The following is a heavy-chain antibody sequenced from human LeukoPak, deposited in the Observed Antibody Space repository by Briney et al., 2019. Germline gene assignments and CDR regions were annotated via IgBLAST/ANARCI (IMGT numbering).Heavy chain of an antibody. V-gene: IGHV4-59*01. CDR3: ARGNGWHDY. D-gene: IGHD6-19*01. CDR2: IRFSGAT. J-gene: IGHJ4*02. CDR1: RGSIVGYF. Sequence: SETLSLTCTVSRGSIVGYFWTWVRQPPGKGLECIGNIRFSGATSYNPSLESRVTISVDSSKSQIFLNLRSVITADTAVYYCARGNGWHDYWGQGTLVTVSS.